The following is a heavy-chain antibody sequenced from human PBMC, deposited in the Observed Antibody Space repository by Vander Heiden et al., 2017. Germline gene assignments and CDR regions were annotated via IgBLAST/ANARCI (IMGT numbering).Heavy chain of an antibody. CDR1: GFTFDDSA. J-gene: IGHJ6*02. Sequence: EVQLAESGGGLVQPGRCLRLSCAASGFTFDDSAMQWVRQAPGKGLEWVSGISWNSGGIGYADSVKGRFTISRDNAKNSLYLQMNSLRAEDTALYYCAKDRGSGWPYYYYGMDVWGQGTTVTVSS. CDR2: ISWNSGGI. CDR3: AKDRGSGWPYYYYGMDV. V-gene: IGHV3-9*01. D-gene: IGHD6-19*01.